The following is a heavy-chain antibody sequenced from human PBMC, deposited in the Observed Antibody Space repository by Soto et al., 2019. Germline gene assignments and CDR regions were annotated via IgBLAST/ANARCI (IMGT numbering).Heavy chain of an antibody. Sequence: ASVKVSCKASGYTFTSYYMHWVRQAPGQGLEWMGIINPSGGSTSYAQKFQGRVTMTRDTSTSTVYMELSSLRSEDTAVYYCARDVRIFGVVAPNYYYGMDVWGQGTTGTVSS. CDR2: INPSGGST. J-gene: IGHJ6*02. D-gene: IGHD3-3*01. CDR1: GYTFTSYY. V-gene: IGHV1-46*01. CDR3: ARDVRIFGVVAPNYYYGMDV.